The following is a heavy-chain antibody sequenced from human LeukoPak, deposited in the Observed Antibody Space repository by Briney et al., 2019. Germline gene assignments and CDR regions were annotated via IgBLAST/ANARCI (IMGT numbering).Heavy chain of an antibody. D-gene: IGHD3-9*01. J-gene: IGHJ4*02. V-gene: IGHV4-39*01. CDR3: ARRGYDILTGYPYFFDY. CDR2: IYYSGST. CDR1: GGSISRNNHF. Sequence: PSETLSPTCSVSGGSISRNNHFWGWIRQSPVKGLEWIGSIYYSGSTYYNPSLKSRVTISVDTSKSQFSLKLSSVTAADTAVYYCARRGYDILTGYPYFFDYWGQGILVTVSS.